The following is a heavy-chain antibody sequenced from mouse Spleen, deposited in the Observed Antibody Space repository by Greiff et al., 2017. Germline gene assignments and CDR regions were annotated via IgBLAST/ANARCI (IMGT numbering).Heavy chain of an antibody. CDR1: GYTFTDYY. V-gene: IGHV1-76*01. D-gene: IGHD4-1*01. J-gene: IGHJ4*01. CDR3: ARENWDGAMDY. CDR2: IYPGSGNT. Sequence: VQLQQSGAELVRPGASVKLSCKASGYTFTDYYINWVKQRPGQGLEWIARIYPGSGNTYYNEKFKGKATLTAEKSSSTAYMQLSSLTSEDSAVYFCARENWDGAMDYWGQGTSVTVSS.